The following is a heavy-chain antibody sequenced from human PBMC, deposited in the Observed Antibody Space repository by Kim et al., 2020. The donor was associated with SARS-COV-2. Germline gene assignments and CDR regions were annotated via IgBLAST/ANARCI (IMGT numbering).Heavy chain of an antibody. CDR2: ISSSGSTI. J-gene: IGHJ6*02. CDR1: GFTFSSYE. V-gene: IGHV3-48*03. CDR3: ARGDYYDSSGTYYGMDV. D-gene: IGHD3-22*01. Sequence: GGSLRLSCAASGFTFSSYEMNWVRQAPGKGLEWVSYISSSGSTIYYADSVKGRFTISRDNAKNSLYLQMNSLRAEDTAVYYCARGDYYDSSGTYYGMDVWGQGTTVTVSS.